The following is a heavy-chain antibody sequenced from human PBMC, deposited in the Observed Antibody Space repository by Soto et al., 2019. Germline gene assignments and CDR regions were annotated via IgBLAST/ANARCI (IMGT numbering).Heavy chain of an antibody. D-gene: IGHD3-16*01. CDR1: GFTFSGFG. J-gene: IGHJ5*02. CDR3: AKDLDAYARNLGGWFAP. Sequence: RLLRLSCAASGFTFSGFGRHWVRQAPGKGLEWVAVIAYDGDKKYYASSVKGRFIISRDNSRSTVYLDMNSLRPEDTAVYYCAKDLDAYARNLGGWFAPWGQGTQVTVSS. CDR2: IAYDGDKK. V-gene: IGHV3-30*18.